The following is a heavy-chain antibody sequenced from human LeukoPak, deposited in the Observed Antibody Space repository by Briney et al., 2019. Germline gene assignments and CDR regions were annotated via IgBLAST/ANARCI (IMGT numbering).Heavy chain of an antibody. D-gene: IGHD3-22*01. CDR1: GFTVSSNY. J-gene: IGHJ4*02. Sequence: PGGSLRLSCAASGFTVSSNYMSWVRQAPGKGLEWVSVIYSGGSTYYADSVKGRFTISRDNSKNTLYLQMNSLRAEDTAVYYCARASLYYYDSSGYLSSPFDYWGQGTLVTVSS. V-gene: IGHV3-53*01. CDR3: ARASLYYYDSSGYLSSPFDY. CDR2: IYSGGST.